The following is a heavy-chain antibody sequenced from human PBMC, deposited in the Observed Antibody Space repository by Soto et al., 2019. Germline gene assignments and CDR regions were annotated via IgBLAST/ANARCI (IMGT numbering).Heavy chain of an antibody. CDR2: INHSGST. CDR3: ARGGRYSSSWSRGDAFDI. V-gene: IGHV4-34*01. Sequence: SETLCLTCAVYGGSFSGYYWSLLRPPPGKGLEWIGEINHSGSTNYNPSLKSRVTISVDTSKNQFSLKLSSVTAADTAVYYCARGGRYSSSWSRGDAFDIWGQGTMVTVSS. D-gene: IGHD6-13*01. J-gene: IGHJ3*02. CDR1: GGSFSGYY.